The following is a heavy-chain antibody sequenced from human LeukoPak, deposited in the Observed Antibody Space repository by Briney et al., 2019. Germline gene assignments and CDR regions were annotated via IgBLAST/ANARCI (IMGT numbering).Heavy chain of an antibody. CDR3: ARDPGYSSGLRWFDP. J-gene: IGHJ5*02. D-gene: IGHD6-19*01. Sequence: SEALSLTCTVSGGSISSYYWSWIRQPAGKGLEWIGRIYTSGSTNYNPSLKSRVTMSVDTSKNQFSLKLSSVTAADTAVYYCARDPGYSSGLRWFDPWGQGTLVTVSS. CDR2: IYTSGST. V-gene: IGHV4-4*07. CDR1: GGSISSYY.